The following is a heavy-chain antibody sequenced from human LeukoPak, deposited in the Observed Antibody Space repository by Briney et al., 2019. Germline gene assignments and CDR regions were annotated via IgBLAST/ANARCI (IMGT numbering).Heavy chain of an antibody. D-gene: IGHD1-14*01. CDR2: ISYSGII. CDR3: VQHSAITPFEN. J-gene: IGHJ4*02. CDR1: GGSISGYY. V-gene: IGHV4-59*05. Sequence: SETLSLTCTVSGGSISGYYWVWIRQPPGKGLEWLATISYSGIIYYNASLPSRVTISVDTMKNEFYLRLTSETAADAAVYYCVQHSAITPFENWGQGTLVTVSS.